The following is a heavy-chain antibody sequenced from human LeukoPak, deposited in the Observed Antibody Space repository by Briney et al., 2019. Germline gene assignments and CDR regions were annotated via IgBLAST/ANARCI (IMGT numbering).Heavy chain of an antibody. CDR2: IRYDGRDK. D-gene: IGHD3-22*01. CDR1: GFTFSTYG. Sequence: PGGSLRLSCAASGFTFSTYGMHWVRQAPGKGLEWVAFIRYDGRDKKYADSVKGRFTISRDDSNNTLYLEMNSLRVEDTALYYCAKDTSGYYYDLGYWGQGTLVTVSS. V-gene: IGHV3-30*02. CDR3: AKDTSGYYYDLGY. J-gene: IGHJ4*02.